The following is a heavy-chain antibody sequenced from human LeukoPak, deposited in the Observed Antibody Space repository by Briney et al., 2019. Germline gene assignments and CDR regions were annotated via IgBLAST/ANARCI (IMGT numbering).Heavy chain of an antibody. CDR2: ISGYNGNT. V-gene: IGHV1-18*01. Sequence: ASVKVSCKASGYTFTRYAFTWVRQAPGQGLEWMGWISGYNGNTNYAQKLQGRVTMTTDTSTSTVYMELRSLRSDDTALYYCARGPAFGDSWGQGTLVTVSS. J-gene: IGHJ4*02. D-gene: IGHD3-10*01. CDR3: ARGPAFGDS. CDR1: GYTFTRYA.